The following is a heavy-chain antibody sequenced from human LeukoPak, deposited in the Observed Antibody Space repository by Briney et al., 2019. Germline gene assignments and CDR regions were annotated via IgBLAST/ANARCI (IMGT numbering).Heavy chain of an antibody. J-gene: IGHJ4*02. V-gene: IGHV4-34*01. Sequence: SETLSLTCAVYGGSFSGYYWSWIPQPPGKGLEWIGEINHSGSTNYSPSLKSRVTISVDTSKNQFSLKLSSVTAADTAVYYCARGYWSSTSCYEFDYWGQGTLVTVSS. CDR1: GGSFSGYY. CDR2: INHSGST. CDR3: ARGYWSSTSCYEFDY. D-gene: IGHD2-2*01.